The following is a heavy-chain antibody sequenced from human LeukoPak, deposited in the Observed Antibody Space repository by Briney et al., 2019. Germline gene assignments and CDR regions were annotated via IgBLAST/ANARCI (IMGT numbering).Heavy chain of an antibody. V-gene: IGHV4-59*12. D-gene: IGHD5-24*01. CDR2: IYYSGST. CDR3: ARGWLQSGFDS. J-gene: IGHJ4*02. Sequence: PSETLSLTCTVSGGSISSYYWSWIRQPPGKGLEWIGYIYYSGSTNYNPSLKSRVTISVDTSKNQFSLQLNSVTPEDTAVYYCARGWLQSGFDSWGQGTLVTVSS. CDR1: GGSISSYY.